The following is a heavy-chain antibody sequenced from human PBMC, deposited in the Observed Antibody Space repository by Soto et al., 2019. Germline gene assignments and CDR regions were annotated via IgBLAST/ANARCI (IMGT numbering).Heavy chain of an antibody. CDR2: INPSGGST. V-gene: IGHV1-46*01. CDR1: GYTFTSYY. CDR3: ALSATATTPFDY. D-gene: IGHD4-17*01. Sequence: ASVKVSCKASGYTFTSYYMHWVRQAPGQGLEWMGIINPSGGSTSYAQKFQGRVTMTRDTSTSTVYMELSSLRSEDTAVYYCALSATATTPFDYWGQGTLVTVSS. J-gene: IGHJ4*02.